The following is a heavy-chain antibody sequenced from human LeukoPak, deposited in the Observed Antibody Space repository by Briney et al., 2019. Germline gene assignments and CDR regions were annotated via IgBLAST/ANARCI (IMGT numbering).Heavy chain of an antibody. D-gene: IGHD2-15*01. Sequence: GGSLRLSCAVSGFTFSSYEMNWVRQAPGKGLEWVSYISSSGSDIYYADSVKGRFTISRDNAKNSLFLQMDSLRAEDTAVYYCAKIKRCSGGSCYGSAFDIWGQGTMVTVSS. V-gene: IGHV3-48*03. CDR3: AKIKRCSGGSCYGSAFDI. CDR1: GFTFSSYE. J-gene: IGHJ3*02. CDR2: ISSSGSDI.